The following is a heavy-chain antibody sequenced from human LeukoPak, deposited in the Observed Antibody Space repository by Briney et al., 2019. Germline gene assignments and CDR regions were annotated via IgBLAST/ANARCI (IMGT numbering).Heavy chain of an antibody. CDR3: ARDISKSYPLDY. D-gene: IGHD1-26*01. CDR1: GYTFTSYA. Sequence: ASVKVSCKASGYTFTSYAMHWVRQAPGQRLEWMGWINAGNGDTKYSQNFQGRVTITRDTSASTAYMELSSLRSEDTAVYYCARDISKSYPLDYWGQGTLVTVSS. CDR2: INAGNGDT. J-gene: IGHJ4*02. V-gene: IGHV1-3*01.